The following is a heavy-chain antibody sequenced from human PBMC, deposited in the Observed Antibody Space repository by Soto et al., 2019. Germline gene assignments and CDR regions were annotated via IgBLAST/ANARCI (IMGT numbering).Heavy chain of an antibody. V-gene: IGHV4-61*01. Sequence: QVQLQESGPGLVKPSETLSLTCTVSGDSVNSDYYFWTWIRQPPGKRLEWIGSVYYSGSPNYNPSLTGRVAISVDTSTHEFSLKLSSVTAADTAVYFCARASREFSSSGGLDVWGQGTTVTVSS. CDR1: GDSVNSDYYF. D-gene: IGHD3-10*01. CDR2: VYYSGSP. CDR3: ARASREFSSSGGLDV. J-gene: IGHJ6*02.